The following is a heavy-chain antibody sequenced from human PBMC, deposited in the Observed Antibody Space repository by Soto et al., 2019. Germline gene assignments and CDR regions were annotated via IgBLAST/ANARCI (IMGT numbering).Heavy chain of an antibody. CDR1: GFTFSSYS. Sequence: EVQLSESGGGLVQPGGSLRLSCAASGFTFSSYSMSWVRQAPGKGLEWVSAINPSGDRTYYTDSVKGRLTISRDNSKNTFYLQMDSLRAEDTAIYYCAKRPKAGRAVDVWGKGTTVTVSS. CDR2: INPSGDRT. V-gene: IGHV3-23*01. D-gene: IGHD6-13*01. CDR3: AKRPKAGRAVDV. J-gene: IGHJ6*04.